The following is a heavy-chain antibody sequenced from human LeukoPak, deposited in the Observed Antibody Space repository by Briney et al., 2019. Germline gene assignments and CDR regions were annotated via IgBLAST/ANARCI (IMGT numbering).Heavy chain of an antibody. Sequence: PGGSLRLSCAASGFTFSSYAMSWVRQAPGKGLEWVANIKQDGSEKYYVDSVKGRFTISRDNAKNSLYLQMNSLRAEDTAVYYCARNGPDIVVVPAASRRGPYDYWGQGTLVTVSS. CDR3: ARNGPDIVVVPAASRRGPYDY. CDR2: IKQDGSEK. D-gene: IGHD2-2*01. V-gene: IGHV3-7*01. J-gene: IGHJ4*02. CDR1: GFTFSSYA.